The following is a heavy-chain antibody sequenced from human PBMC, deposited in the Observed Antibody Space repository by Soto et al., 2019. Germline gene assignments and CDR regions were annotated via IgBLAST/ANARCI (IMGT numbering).Heavy chain of an antibody. Sequence: EVQLVESGGGLVQPGGSLRLSCAASGFTFRTYWMSWVRQAPGKGLEWVGNVNQYGSENYYYVDSVKGRFTISRDNAENSVYLQMNRLRVEDTAVYYCARDTCNGYYGQDTWGMYVWGQGTTVFVSS. CDR2: VNQYGSENY. J-gene: IGHJ6*02. D-gene: IGHD4-17*01. CDR1: GFTFRTYW. V-gene: IGHV3-7*05. CDR3: ARDTCNGYYGQDTWGMYV.